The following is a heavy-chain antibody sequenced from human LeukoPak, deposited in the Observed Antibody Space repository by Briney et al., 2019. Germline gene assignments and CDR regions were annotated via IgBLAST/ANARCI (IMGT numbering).Heavy chain of an antibody. D-gene: IGHD6-13*01. J-gene: IGHJ4*02. CDR3: AKDLWSGSSWPIFDY. V-gene: IGHV3-23*01. CDR1: GFTFGSYA. Sequence: GGSLRLSCAASGFTFGSYAMSWVRQAPGRGLEWVSAISGSGGSTYYADSVKGRFTISRDNSKNTLYLQMNSLGAEDTAVYYCAKDLWSGSSWPIFDYWGQGTLVTVSS. CDR2: ISGSGGST.